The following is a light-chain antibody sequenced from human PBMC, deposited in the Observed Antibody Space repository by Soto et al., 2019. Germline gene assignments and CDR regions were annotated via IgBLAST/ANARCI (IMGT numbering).Light chain of an antibody. V-gene: IGKV2-30*01. CDR3: MQNTHWPFT. Sequence: DVVMTQSPLSLPVTLGQPASISCRSSQSLVYSDGNTYLSWFQQRPGQSPRRLIYKVSNRDYGVPDRFSGSGSGTDFTLKISRVEAEDVGVYYCMQNTHWPFTFGPGTKVDMK. CDR2: KVS. J-gene: IGKJ3*01. CDR1: QSLVYSDGNTY.